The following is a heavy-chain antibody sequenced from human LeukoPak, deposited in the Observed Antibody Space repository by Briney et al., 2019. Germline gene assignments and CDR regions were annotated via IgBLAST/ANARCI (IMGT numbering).Heavy chain of an antibody. J-gene: IGHJ6*03. CDR1: GGSISSYY. CDR2: IYYSGST. D-gene: IGHD2-2*01. V-gene: IGHV4-59*12. Sequence: SETLSLTCTVSGGSISSYYWSWIRQPPGKGLEWIGYIYYSGSTNYNPSLKSRVTISVDTSKNQFSLKLSSVTAADTAVYYCARGDSCSSTSCNVYYYYYMDVWGKGTTVTVSS. CDR3: ARGDSCSSTSCNVYYYYYMDV.